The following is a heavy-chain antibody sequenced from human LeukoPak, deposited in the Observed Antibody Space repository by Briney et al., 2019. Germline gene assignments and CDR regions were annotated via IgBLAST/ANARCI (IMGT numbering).Heavy chain of an antibody. D-gene: IGHD5-18*01. CDR1: GFTFSSYS. Sequence: GGSLRLSCAASGFTFSSYSMNWVRQAPGKGLEWVSSISSSSSYIYYADSVKGRFTISRDNAKNSLYLQMNSLRAEDTAVYYCARLTAMGPWDYWGQGTLVTVSS. CDR2: ISSSSSYI. CDR3: ARLTAMGPWDY. V-gene: IGHV3-21*01. J-gene: IGHJ4*02.